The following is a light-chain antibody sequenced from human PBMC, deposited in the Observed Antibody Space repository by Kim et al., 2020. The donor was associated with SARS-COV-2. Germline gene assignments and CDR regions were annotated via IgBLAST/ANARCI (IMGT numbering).Light chain of an antibody. CDR3: LQHSTSPYT. Sequence: SASLGDRVPITCRARQVIRTFLAWFQQKPGKVPQRLLYAASSLHSGVPSRFRGSGSGTEFTLTISSLQPEDFATYYCLQHSTSPYTLGQGTKLEI. CDR2: AAS. CDR1: QVIRTF. V-gene: IGKV1-17*03. J-gene: IGKJ2*01.